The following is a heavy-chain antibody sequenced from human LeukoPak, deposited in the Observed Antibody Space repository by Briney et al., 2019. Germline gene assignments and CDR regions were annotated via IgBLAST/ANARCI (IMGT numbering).Heavy chain of an antibody. CDR1: GGSISSGGYY. V-gene: IGHV4-30-2*01. Sequence: SETLSLTCTVSGGSISSGGYYWSWIRQPPGKGLEWIGYIYHSGSTYYNPSLKSRVTISVDTSKNQFSLKLSSVTAADTAVYYCARSVVISYYYYYYYMDVWGKGTTVTVSS. CDR2: IYHSGST. CDR3: ARSVVISYYYYYYYMDV. J-gene: IGHJ6*03. D-gene: IGHD3-22*01.